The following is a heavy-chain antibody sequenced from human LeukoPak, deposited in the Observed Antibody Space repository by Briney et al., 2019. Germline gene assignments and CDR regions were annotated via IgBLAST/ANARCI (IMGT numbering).Heavy chain of an antibody. CDR1: GFTFTNYA. CDR3: AKVYGSSWYPYFDY. D-gene: IGHD6-13*01. J-gene: IGHJ4*02. Sequence: GGSLRLSCAASGFTFTNYAMSWVRQAPGKGLEWVSVISDRGGSTFYADSVKGRFTISRDNPKDTLYLQMNSLSAEDTAVYYCAKVYGSSWYPYFDYWGQGTLVTVSS. V-gene: IGHV3-23*01. CDR2: ISDRGGST.